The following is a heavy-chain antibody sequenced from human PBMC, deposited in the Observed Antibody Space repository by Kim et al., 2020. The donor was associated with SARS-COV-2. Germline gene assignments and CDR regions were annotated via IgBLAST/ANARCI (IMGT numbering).Heavy chain of an antibody. Sequence: SETLSLTCTVSGGSISSSSYYWGWIRQPPGKGLEWIGSIYYSGSTYYNPSLKSRVTISVDTSKNQFSLKLSSVTAADTAVYYCARHERRQLAFDYWGQGTLGTVSS. V-gene: IGHV4-39*01. CDR2: IYYSGST. CDR3: ARHERRQLAFDY. CDR1: GGSISSSSYY. J-gene: IGHJ4*02. D-gene: IGHD6-13*01.